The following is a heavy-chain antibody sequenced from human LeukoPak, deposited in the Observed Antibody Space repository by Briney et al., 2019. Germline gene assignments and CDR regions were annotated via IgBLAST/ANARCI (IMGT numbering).Heavy chain of an antibody. CDR2: INPNSGGT. D-gene: IGHD3-10*01. J-gene: IGHJ6*03. CDR1: GYTFTGYY. Sequence: GASVKVSCKASGYTFTGYYMHWVRQAPGQGLEWMGWINPNSGGTNYAQKFQGRVTITADESTSTAYMELSSLRSEDTAVYYCARRHSSGGYYYMDVWGKGTTVTISS. CDR3: ARRHSSGGYYYMDV. V-gene: IGHV1-2*02.